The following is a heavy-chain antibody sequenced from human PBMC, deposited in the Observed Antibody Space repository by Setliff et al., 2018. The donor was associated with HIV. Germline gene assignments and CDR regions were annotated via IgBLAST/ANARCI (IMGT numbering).Heavy chain of an antibody. D-gene: IGHD1-26*01. Sequence: SETLSLTCAVSGYSISNGYYWGWIRQPPGKGLEWIGNIYHSGNAYFPPSLKSRVTMSEETSKNQFSLKLKSVTAADTAIYFCARGKGGLVGPAEFDYWGPGTLVTVSS. V-gene: IGHV4-38-2*01. J-gene: IGHJ4*02. CDR3: ARGKGGLVGPAEFDY. CDR2: IYHSGNA. CDR1: GYSISNGYY.